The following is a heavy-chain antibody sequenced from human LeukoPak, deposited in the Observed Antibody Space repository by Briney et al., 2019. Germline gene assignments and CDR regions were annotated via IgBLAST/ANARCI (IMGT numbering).Heavy chain of an antibody. CDR3: ARWYCSSTSCPTFDY. D-gene: IGHD2-2*01. Sequence: PSQTLSLTCTVSGGSISGYLWSWIRQPPGKALEWIGNIYYTGSTNYSPPLKSRVTISVDASKNKFSLKLSSVTAADTAVYYCARWYCSSTSCPTFDYWGQGTLVTVSS. J-gene: IGHJ4*02. V-gene: IGHV4-59*01. CDR2: IYYTGST. CDR1: GGSISGYL.